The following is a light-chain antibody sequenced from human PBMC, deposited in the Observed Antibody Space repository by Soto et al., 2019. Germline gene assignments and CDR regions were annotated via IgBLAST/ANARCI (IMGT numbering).Light chain of an antibody. J-gene: IGKJ1*01. CDR3: QHFIGSSWT. CDR2: KAS. V-gene: IGKV1-5*03. Sequence: DIQMTQSPSTLSASVGDRVTITCRASQSVSYWLAWFQQKPGKVPKVLISKASRLESGGPSRFSGSGSGTDFTLAVGGLQRDDFATHYCQHFIGSSWTFGQGTKVELK. CDR1: QSVSYW.